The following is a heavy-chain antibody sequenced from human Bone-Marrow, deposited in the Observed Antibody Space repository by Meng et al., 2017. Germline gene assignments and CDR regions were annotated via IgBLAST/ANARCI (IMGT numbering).Heavy chain of an antibody. J-gene: IGHJ4*02. CDR3: ARARSSSWYEAGY. CDR1: GYTFTGYY. V-gene: IGHV1-2*06. Sequence: ASVKVSCKASGYTFTGYYMHWVRQAPGQGLEWMGRINPNSGGTNYAQKFQGRVTMTRDTSISTAYMELSRLRSDDTAVYYCARARSSSWYEAGYWGQGTLVTVSS. CDR2: INPNSGGT. D-gene: IGHD6-13*01.